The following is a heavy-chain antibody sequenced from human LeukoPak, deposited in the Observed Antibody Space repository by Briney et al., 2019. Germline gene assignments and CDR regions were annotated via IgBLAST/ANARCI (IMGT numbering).Heavy chain of an antibody. CDR1: GFTFSSYG. D-gene: IGHD2-2*01. CDR3: AKGGYCSSTSCYGGGFDY. J-gene: IGHJ4*02. V-gene: IGHV3-23*01. CDR2: ISGSGGST. Sequence: GGSLRLSCAASGFTFSSYGMHWVRQAPGKGLEWVSAISGSGGSTYYADSVKGRFTISRDNSKNTLYLQMNSLRAEDTAVYYCAKGGYCSSTSCYGGGFDYWGQGTLVTVSS.